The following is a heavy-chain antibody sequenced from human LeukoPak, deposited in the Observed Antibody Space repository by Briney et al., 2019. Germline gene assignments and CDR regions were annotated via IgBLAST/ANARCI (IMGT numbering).Heavy chain of an antibody. D-gene: IGHD2-21*01. V-gene: IGHV3-64*01. Sequence: PGGSLRLSCAASGFTFSSYAIHWVRQAPGKGLEYVSAISNNGGSTYYANSVKGRFTISRDNSKNTLYLQMGSLRAEDMAVYYCARGPGDDEGTFDIWGQGTMVTVSS. CDR2: ISNNGGST. CDR3: ARGPGDDEGTFDI. CDR1: GFTFSSYA. J-gene: IGHJ3*02.